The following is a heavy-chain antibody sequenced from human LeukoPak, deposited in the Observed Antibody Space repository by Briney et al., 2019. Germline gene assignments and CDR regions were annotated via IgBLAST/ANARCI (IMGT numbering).Heavy chain of an antibody. V-gene: IGHV4-59*01. J-gene: IGHJ4*02. D-gene: IGHD6-19*01. Sequence: SETLSLTCTVSGGSITNYYWSWIRQHPGKGLEWIGYIYYSGNTNYNPSLKSRVTMSVDTSKNQFSLKLSSVTAADTAVYYCARTVHYSSGWAPTYYFDYWGQGTLVSVFS. CDR2: IYYSGNT. CDR1: GGSITNYY. CDR3: ARTVHYSSGWAPTYYFDY.